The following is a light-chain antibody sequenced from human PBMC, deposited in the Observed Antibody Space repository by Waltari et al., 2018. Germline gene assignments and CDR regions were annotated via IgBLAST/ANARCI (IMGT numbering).Light chain of an antibody. J-gene: IGKJ1*01. CDR1: QTLSSSY. CDR2: RTS. V-gene: IGKV3-20*01. Sequence: EIVLTQSPDTLSLSPGERATLYCRASQTLSSSYLAWYQQKPGQAPRLLIYRTSSRATGIPDSFSGSGSGTDFSLTINRLEPEDSAVYYCQQYGSPLWSFGQGTKVEIK. CDR3: QQYGSPLWS.